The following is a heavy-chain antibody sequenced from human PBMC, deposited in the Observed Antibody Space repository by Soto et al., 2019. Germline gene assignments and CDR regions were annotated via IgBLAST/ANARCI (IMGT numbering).Heavy chain of an antibody. CDR1: GGTFSSYT. J-gene: IGHJ4*02. V-gene: IGHV1-69*08. CDR2: IIPILGIA. D-gene: IGHD6-13*01. Sequence: QVQLVQSGAEVKKPGSSVKVSCKASGGTFSSYTISWVRQAPGQGLEWMGRIIPILGIANYAQKFQGRVTITXDXCTSTAYRELSSLRSEDTAVYYCARDPGIAAAGLGVWGQGTLVTVSS. CDR3: ARDPGIAAAGLGV.